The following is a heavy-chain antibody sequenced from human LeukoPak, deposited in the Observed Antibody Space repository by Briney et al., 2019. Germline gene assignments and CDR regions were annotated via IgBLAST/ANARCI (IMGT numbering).Heavy chain of an antibody. V-gene: IGHV1-46*01. D-gene: IGHD2-21*02. CDR1: RYTFTSNY. Sequence: GASVKVSCKASRYTFTSNYIHWVRQAPGQGLEWMGMIYPRDGSTTYAQILQGRVTMTRDTSTSTVYMELSSLRSEDMAVYYCVRVVTPSAYDIWGQGTMVTVSS. CDR3: VRVVTPSAYDI. J-gene: IGHJ3*02. CDR2: IYPRDGST.